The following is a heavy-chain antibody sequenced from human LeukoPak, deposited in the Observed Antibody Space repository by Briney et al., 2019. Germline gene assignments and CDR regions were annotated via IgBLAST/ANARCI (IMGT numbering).Heavy chain of an antibody. CDR3: ARDDYGDY. Sequence: SETPSLTCTVSAGSTCSYYWSWIRQPAREGVEWIGRIYTSRSTNNNPSPKSRVTMSVDTSKIQCSLKLSSVSAAYTAVYYCARDDYGDYWGQGTLVTVSS. D-gene: IGHD4-17*01. J-gene: IGHJ4*02. V-gene: IGHV4-4*07. CDR2: IYTSRST. CDR1: AGSTCSYY.